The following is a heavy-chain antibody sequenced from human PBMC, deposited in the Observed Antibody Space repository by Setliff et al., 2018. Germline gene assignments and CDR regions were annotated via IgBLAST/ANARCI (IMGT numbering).Heavy chain of an antibody. Sequence: ASVKVSCKVSGYTLTELSMHWVRQAPGKGLEWMGGFGPEDGETIYAQKFQGRVTMTEDTSTDTAYMELSSLRSEDTAVYYCATMHIVVVIAISDHAFDIWGQGTMVTVSS. CDR2: FGPEDGET. J-gene: IGHJ3*02. CDR3: ATMHIVVVIAISDHAFDI. V-gene: IGHV1-24*01. CDR1: GYTLTELS. D-gene: IGHD2-21*01.